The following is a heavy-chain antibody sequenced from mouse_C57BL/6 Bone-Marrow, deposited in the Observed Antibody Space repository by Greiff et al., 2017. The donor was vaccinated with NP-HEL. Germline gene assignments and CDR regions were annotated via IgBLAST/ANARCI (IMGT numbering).Heavy chain of an antibody. CDR3: ARSTMALYYFDY. D-gene: IGHD2-1*01. Sequence: SGAELVRPGASVKMSCTASGYTFTSYNMHWVKQTPRQGLEWIGAIYPGNGDTSYNQKFQGKATLTVDKSSSTAYMQLSSLTSEDSAVYFCARSTMALYYFDYWGKGTTLTVSS. CDR1: GYTFTSYN. J-gene: IGHJ2*01. V-gene: IGHV1-12*01. CDR2: IYPGNGDT.